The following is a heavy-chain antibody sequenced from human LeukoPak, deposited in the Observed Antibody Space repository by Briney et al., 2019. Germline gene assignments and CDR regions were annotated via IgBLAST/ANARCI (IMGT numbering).Heavy chain of an antibody. V-gene: IGHV3-23*01. CDR1: GFTFSDYA. Sequence: GGSLRLSRAASGFTFSDYAMSWVRQAPGKGLEWVSAISGSGGSTYYADSVKGRFTISRDNSRNTLYLQMNSLRAEDTAVYYCALNYYSSESYSKPFDYWGQGTLVTVSS. CDR3: ALNYYSSESYSKPFDY. CDR2: ISGSGGST. D-gene: IGHD3-10*01. J-gene: IGHJ4*02.